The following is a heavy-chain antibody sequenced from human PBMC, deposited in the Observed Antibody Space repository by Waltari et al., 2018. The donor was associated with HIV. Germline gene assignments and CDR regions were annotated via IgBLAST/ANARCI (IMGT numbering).Heavy chain of an antibody. CDR1: GYPFTGYY. CDR3: ARVTTVTGDSYFYYGMDV. V-gene: IGHV1-2*06. CDR2: INPNSGGT. J-gene: IGHJ6*02. D-gene: IGHD4-17*01. Sequence: QVQLVQSGAEVRKPGASVKVSCKASGYPFTGYYLHWVRQAPGQGLEWMGRINPNSGGTNDAQKFQARVTMTRDTSIGAAYMELSSLRPNDTAVYYCARVTTVTGDSYFYYGMDVWGQGTTVTVSS.